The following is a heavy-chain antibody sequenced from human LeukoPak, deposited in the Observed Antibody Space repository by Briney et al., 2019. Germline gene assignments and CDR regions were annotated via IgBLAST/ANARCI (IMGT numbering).Heavy chain of an antibody. J-gene: IGHJ5*02. D-gene: IGHD3-22*01. CDR3: ATSPSSRSITTTPRNWFDP. V-gene: IGHV1-24*01. CDR1: GYTLTELS. CDR2: FDPEDGET. Sequence: ASVKVSCKVSGYTLTELSMHWVRQAPGKGLEWMGGFDPEDGETIYAQKFQGRVTMTEDTSTDTAYTELSSLRSEDTAVYYCATSPSSRSITTTPRNWFDPWGQGTLVTVSS.